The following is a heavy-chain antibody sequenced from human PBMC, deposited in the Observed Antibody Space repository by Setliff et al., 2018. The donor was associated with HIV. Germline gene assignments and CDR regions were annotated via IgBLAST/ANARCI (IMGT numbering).Heavy chain of an antibody. V-gene: IGHV1-2*02. CDR3: ARGHSTVDFDY. Sequence: ASVKVSCKTSGYAFTSHFLQWVRQAPGQGLEWMGWINPNSGGTNYAQKFQGRVTMTRDTSISTAYMELSRLRSDDTAVYYCARGHSTVDFDYWGQGTLVTVSS. D-gene: IGHD4-17*01. CDR1: GYAFTSHF. J-gene: IGHJ4*02. CDR2: INPNSGGT.